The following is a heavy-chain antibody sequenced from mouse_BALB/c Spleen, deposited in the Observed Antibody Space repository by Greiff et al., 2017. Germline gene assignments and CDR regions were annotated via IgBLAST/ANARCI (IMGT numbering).Heavy chain of an antibody. V-gene: IGHV5-4*02. J-gene: IGHJ4*01. CDR3: ARRYGSSYEAMDY. D-gene: IGHD1-1*01. CDR2: ISDGGSYT. CDR1: GFTFSDYY. Sequence: DVKLVESGGGLVKPGGSLKLSCAASGFTFSDYYMYWVRQTPEKRLEWVATISDGGSYTYYPDSVKGRFTISRDNAKNNLYLQMSSLKSEDTAMYYCARRYGSSYEAMDYWGQGTSVTVSS.